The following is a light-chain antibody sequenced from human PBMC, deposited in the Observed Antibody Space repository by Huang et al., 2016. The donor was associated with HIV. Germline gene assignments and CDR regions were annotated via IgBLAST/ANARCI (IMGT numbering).Light chain of an antibody. CDR3: QQLSAYPLS. J-gene: IGKJ3*01. V-gene: IGKV1-9*01. CDR1: PDINTY. Sequence: QLTQSPSSLSASIGDRVTSACRARPDINTYLAWYQQKPGKAPKLLIYDASTLQTGVPSRFRGFGSGTAFSLTITSLQPDDFAVYYCQQLSAYPLSFGPGTTVD. CDR2: DAS.